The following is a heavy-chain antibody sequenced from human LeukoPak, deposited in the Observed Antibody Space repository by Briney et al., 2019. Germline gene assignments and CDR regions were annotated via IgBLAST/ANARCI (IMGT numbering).Heavy chain of an antibody. CDR2: INPNSGGT. J-gene: IGHJ6*03. CDR3: AGSGYDYHYYHYMDV. Sequence: ASVKVSCKASGYTFTGYYMHWVRQAPGQGLEWMGRINPNSGGTNYAQKFQGRVTMTRDTSISTAYMELSRLRSDDTAVYYCAGSGYDYHYYHYMDVWGKGTTVTVSS. CDR1: GYTFTGYY. V-gene: IGHV1-2*06. D-gene: IGHD5-12*01.